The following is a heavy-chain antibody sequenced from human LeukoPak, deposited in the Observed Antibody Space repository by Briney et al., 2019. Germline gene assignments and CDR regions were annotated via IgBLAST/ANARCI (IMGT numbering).Heavy chain of an antibody. J-gene: IGHJ3*02. V-gene: IGHV3-48*01. Sequence: PGGSLRLSCAASGFTFSTYSMNWVRQAPGKGLEWVSYIGTSSNIYYTDSVKGRFTISRDNAKNSLYLQMNSLRAEDTAIYYCARFEYSYGYGDGFDIWGQGIMVTVSS. CDR1: GFTFSTYS. CDR3: ARFEYSYGYGDGFDI. CDR2: IGTSSNI. D-gene: IGHD5-18*01.